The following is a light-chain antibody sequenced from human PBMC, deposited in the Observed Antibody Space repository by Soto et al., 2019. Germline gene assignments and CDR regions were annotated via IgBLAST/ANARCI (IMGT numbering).Light chain of an antibody. Sequence: EIVLTQSPRTLSLSPGERATLSCRASQSVGSDYVAWYQHRPGQAPRLLFSGIFRRATGIPDRFSGNRSGTDFTLTINRLEPEDFAVYYCQQFGSSPRTFGQGTKV. CDR3: QQFGSSPRT. J-gene: IGKJ1*01. CDR1: QSVGSDY. CDR2: GIF. V-gene: IGKV3-20*01.